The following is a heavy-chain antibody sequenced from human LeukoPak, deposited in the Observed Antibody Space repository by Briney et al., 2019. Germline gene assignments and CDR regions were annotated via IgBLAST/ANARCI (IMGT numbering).Heavy chain of an antibody. CDR1: GGTFSSYA. V-gene: IGHV1-69*13. Sequence: ASVKVSCKASGGTFSSYAISWVRQALGQGLEWMGGIIPIFGTANYAQKFQGRVTITADESTSTAYMELSGLRSEDTAVYYCARDRPTLGYCSSTSCRLIHYGMDVWGQGTTVTVSS. D-gene: IGHD2-2*01. CDR2: IIPIFGTA. J-gene: IGHJ6*02. CDR3: ARDRPTLGYCSSTSCRLIHYGMDV.